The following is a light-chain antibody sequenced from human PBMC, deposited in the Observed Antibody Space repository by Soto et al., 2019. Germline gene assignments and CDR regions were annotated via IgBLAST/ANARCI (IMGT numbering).Light chain of an antibody. CDR2: DAS. CDR3: QQYNNWPPWT. J-gene: IGKJ1*01. CDR1: QSVSNS. Sequence: ILMTQSPATLSVSPGERATLSCRASQSVSNSLAWYQQQPGQAPRLLIYDASTRATGIPARFSGSGSGTTFTLTISGLQSADFAVYYCQQYNNWPPWTFGQGTKVEIK. V-gene: IGKV3-15*01.